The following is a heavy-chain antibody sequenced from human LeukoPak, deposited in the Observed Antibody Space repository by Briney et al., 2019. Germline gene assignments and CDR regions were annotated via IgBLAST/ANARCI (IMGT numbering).Heavy chain of an antibody. V-gene: IGHV3-30*02. CDR2: IPSDGSDN. Sequence: GGSLRLSCAASVFTFSTYGFHWVRQAPGKGLEWVAFIPSDGSDNYYANSVRGRFTISRDNSKNTLYLQMNSLRSEDTAVYYCAKGLGDYDDFRLGYWGQGALVTVSS. CDR3: AKGLGDYDDFRLGY. J-gene: IGHJ4*02. CDR1: VFTFSTYG. D-gene: IGHD4-17*01.